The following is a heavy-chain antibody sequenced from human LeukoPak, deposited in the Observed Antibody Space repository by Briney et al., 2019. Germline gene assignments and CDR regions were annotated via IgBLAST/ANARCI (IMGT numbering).Heavy chain of an antibody. Sequence: GGSLRLSCAAPGFTFSDNTMNWVRQAPGKGLEWVSYISGSSSTIYYADSVKGRFTISRDNAKNSLYLQMNSLRVEDTAVYYCARALRPSYYYYMDVWGKGTTVTVSS. CDR3: ARALRPSYYYYMDV. CDR1: GFTFSDNT. J-gene: IGHJ6*03. CDR2: ISGSSSTI. V-gene: IGHV3-48*04.